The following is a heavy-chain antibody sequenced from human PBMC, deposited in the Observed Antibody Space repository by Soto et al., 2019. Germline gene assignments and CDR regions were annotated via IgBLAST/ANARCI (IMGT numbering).Heavy chain of an antibody. CDR1: GGSIRSSS. CDR2: IYYSGST. V-gene: IGHV4-59*08. J-gene: IGHJ4*02. CDR3: ARRYGDYFDF. D-gene: IGHD4-17*01. Sequence: SETLSLTCTVSGGSIRSSSWSWIRQPPGKGLEWIGYIYYSGSTNYNPSLKSRVTISVDTSKNQFSLKLSSVTAADTAVYHCARRYGDYFDFWGQGTLVTVSS.